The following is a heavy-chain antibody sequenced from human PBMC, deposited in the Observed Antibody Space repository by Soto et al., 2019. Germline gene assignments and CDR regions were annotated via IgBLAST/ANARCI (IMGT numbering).Heavy chain of an antibody. D-gene: IGHD3-22*01. J-gene: IGHJ4*02. CDR2: VYYSGST. V-gene: IGHV4-30-4*01. CDR3: ATESSGSSPLHFDF. CDR1: GGSVSNGDHY. Sequence: QVQLQESGPGLVKPSQTLSLTCTVSGGSVSNGDHYWSWIRQPPGKGLEWIGYVYYSGSTYYNPSLGSRVTISIDTSKNQISLKLNSVTASDAAVYFCATESSGSSPLHFDFWGQGALVSVSS.